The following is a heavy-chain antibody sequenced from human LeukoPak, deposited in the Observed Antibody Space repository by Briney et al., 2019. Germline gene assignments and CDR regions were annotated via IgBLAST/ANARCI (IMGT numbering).Heavy chain of an antibody. CDR3: AKACSSAWYSIDY. V-gene: IGHV3-30*18. CDR2: ISSDGGDR. CDR1: GFTFSSYG. Sequence: GRSLRLSCAASGFTFSSYGMEWVRHAPGKGLLWVAVISSDGGDRLYADSVKGRFTITRDNSNNTLYLQMNSLRAEDTAVYYCAKACSSAWYSIDYWGQGTLVTVSS. D-gene: IGHD6-19*01. J-gene: IGHJ4*02.